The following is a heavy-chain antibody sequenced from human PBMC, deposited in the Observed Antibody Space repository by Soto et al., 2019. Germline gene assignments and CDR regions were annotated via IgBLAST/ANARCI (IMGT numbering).Heavy chain of an antibody. V-gene: IGHV3-9*01. D-gene: IGHD2-15*01. CDR1: GFTFDDYA. J-gene: IGHJ4*02. CDR3: AKGVVVAANLYYFDY. Sequence: GGSLRLSCAASGFTFDDYAMHWVRQAPGKGLEWVSGISWNSGSIGYADSVKGRFTISRDNAKNSLYLQMNSLRAEDTALYYCAKGVVVAANLYYFDYWGQGTLVTVSS. CDR2: ISWNSGSI.